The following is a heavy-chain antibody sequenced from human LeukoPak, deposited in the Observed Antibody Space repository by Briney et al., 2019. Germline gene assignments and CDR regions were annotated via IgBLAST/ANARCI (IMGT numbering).Heavy chain of an antibody. V-gene: IGHV5-51*01. CDR1: GYSFTSYW. J-gene: IGHJ6*03. CDR2: IYPGDSDT. CDR3: ARHPHYGAPLGGYYYMDV. D-gene: IGHD4-17*01. Sequence: GESLQISCKGSGYSFTSYWIGWVRQVPGKGLEWMGIIYPGDSDTRYSPSFQGQVTISADKSISTGYLQWSSLKAAEAAMYYCARHPHYGAPLGGYYYMDVWGKGTTVTVSS.